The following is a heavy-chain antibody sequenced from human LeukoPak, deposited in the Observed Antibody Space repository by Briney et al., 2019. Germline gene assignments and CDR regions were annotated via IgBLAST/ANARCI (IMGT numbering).Heavy chain of an antibody. D-gene: IGHD6-13*01. CDR1: GGSFSYYY. V-gene: IGHV4-59*01. J-gene: IGHJ5*02. CDR2: IYYSGST. CDR3: ASLRYSSSWYMVGWFDP. Sequence: PSETLSLTCAVYGGSFSYYYWSWIRQPPGKGLEWIGYIYYSGSTNYNPSLKSRVTISVDTSKNQFSLKLSSVTAADTAVYYCASLRYSSSWYMVGWFDPWGQGTLVTVSS.